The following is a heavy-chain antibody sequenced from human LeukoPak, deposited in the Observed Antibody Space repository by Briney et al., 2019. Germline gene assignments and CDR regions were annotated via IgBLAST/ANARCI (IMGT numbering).Heavy chain of an antibody. D-gene: IGHD3-22*01. V-gene: IGHV1-18*01. Sequence: VASVKVSCKASGGTFSNYAISWVRQAPGQGLEWMGWISAANGKTNYAQKIQGRVTMTTDTSTSTAYMELRSLRSDDTAVYYCARDRHYFDSCGYWGQGTLVTVSS. J-gene: IGHJ4*02. CDR3: ARDRHYFDSCGY. CDR1: GGTFSNYA. CDR2: ISAANGKT.